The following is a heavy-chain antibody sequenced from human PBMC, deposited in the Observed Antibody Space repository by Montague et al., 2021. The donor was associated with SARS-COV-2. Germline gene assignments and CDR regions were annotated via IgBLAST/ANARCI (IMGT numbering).Heavy chain of an antibody. CDR2: AYYRSKWYN. Sequence: CAISGDSVSSNSAAWNWIRQSPSKGPEWLGRAYYRSKWYNDYAVSVKSRITINPGTSKNQFSLQLNSVTPEDTAVYCCAREYPPPLWFGELDYYGMDVWGQGTTVTVSS. CDR3: AREYPPPLWFGELDYYGMDV. J-gene: IGHJ6*02. D-gene: IGHD3-10*01. V-gene: IGHV6-1*01. CDR1: GDSVSSNSAA.